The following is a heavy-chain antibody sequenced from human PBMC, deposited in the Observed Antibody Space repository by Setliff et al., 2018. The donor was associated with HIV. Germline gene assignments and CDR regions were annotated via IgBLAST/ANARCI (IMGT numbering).Heavy chain of an antibody. CDR2: INSDGSTT. Sequence: GGSMRLSCAASGFTFNNYWMHWVRQAPGKGLVWVSRINSDGSTTGYADSVTGRFTISRDSAKNTLYLQMNSLRAEDTAVYYCARVCEASAQNRCMDVWGQGTAVTVSS. CDR3: ARVCEASAQNRCMDV. V-gene: IGHV3-74*01. J-gene: IGHJ6*02. D-gene: IGHD6-13*01. CDR1: GFTFNNYW.